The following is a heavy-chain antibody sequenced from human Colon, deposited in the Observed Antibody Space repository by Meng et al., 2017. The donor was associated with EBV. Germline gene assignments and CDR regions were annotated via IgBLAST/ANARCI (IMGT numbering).Heavy chain of an antibody. CDR1: GGPINSGDYY. D-gene: IGHD5-24*01. J-gene: IGHJ4*02. CDR2: IYYTGST. V-gene: IGHV4-30-4*01. Sequence: QVRLQVSGPGLVKPSQTLSLTCTVSGGPINSGDYYWSWIRQPPGKGLEWIGYIYYTGSTYYNPSLKSRVTISMGKSNNQLSLKLKSVTAADTAVYYCATQESRDGHNPYWGQGTLVTVYS. CDR3: ATQESRDGHNPY.